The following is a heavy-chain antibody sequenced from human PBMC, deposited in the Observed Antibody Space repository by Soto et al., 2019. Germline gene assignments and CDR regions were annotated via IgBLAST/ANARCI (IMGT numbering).Heavy chain of an antibody. D-gene: IGHD3-3*01. CDR2: INSDGSST. Sequence: EVQLVESGGGLVQPGGSLTLSCAASGFTFSSYWMHWVRQAPGKGLVWVSRINSDGSSTSYADSVRGRFTISRDNAKNTLYLQMNSLRAEDTAVYYCARGRETDFWSAIYMDVWGKGTTVTVSS. J-gene: IGHJ6*03. CDR1: GFTFSSYW. CDR3: ARGRETDFWSAIYMDV. V-gene: IGHV3-74*01.